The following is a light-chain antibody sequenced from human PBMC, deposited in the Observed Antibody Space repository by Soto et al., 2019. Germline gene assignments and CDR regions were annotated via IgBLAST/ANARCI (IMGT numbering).Light chain of an antibody. Sequence: QPVLTQSPSASASLGASVKLTCTLSSGHSNYAIAWHQQQPEKGPRYLMKVNSDGSHSRGDGIPDRFSGSTSGAERHLTISSLQSEDEADYYCQTWGTGIHVVFGGGTQLTVL. V-gene: IGLV4-69*01. J-gene: IGLJ2*01. CDR2: VNSDGSH. CDR1: SGHSNYA. CDR3: QTWGTGIHVV.